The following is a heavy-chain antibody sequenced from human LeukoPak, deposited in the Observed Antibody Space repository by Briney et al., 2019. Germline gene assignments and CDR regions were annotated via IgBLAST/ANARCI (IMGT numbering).Heavy chain of an antibody. V-gene: IGHV4-4*07. D-gene: IGHD6-13*01. CDR2: IYTSGST. J-gene: IGHJ6*03. CDR3: AREGYSSYYYYYYYMDV. CDR1: GGSISSYY. Sequence: SETLFLTCTVSGGSISSYYWSWIRQPAGKGLEWIGRIYTSGSTNYNPSLKSRVTMSVDTSKNQFSLKLSSVTAADTAVYYCAREGYSSYYYYYYYMDVWGKGTTVTVSS.